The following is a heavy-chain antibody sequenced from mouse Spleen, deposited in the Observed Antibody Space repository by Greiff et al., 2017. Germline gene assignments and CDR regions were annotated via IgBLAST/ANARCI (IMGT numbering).Heavy chain of an antibody. D-gene: IGHD2-2*01. CDR2: IYPRSGNP. Sequence: VQLQQSGAELARPGAPVKLSCKASGYTFTSYGISWVKQRTGQGLEWIGEIYPRSGNPYYNEKFKGKATLTADKSSSTAYMELRSLTSEDSAVYFCARDGYDRWFAYWGQGTLVTGSA. V-gene: IGHV1-81*01. J-gene: IGHJ3*01. CDR1: GYTFTSYG. CDR3: ARDGYDRWFAY.